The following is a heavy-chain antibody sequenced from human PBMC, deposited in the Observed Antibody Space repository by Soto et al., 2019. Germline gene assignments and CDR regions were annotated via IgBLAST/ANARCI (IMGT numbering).Heavy chain of an antibody. CDR2: IRSKTDGGTP. Sequence: EVQLVESGGGLVQPGESLRLSCAASGFTFTNAWMKWVRQAPGKGLEWVGRIRSKTDGGTPDYAAPVKGRFTISRDDSRNTLYVQMNSLKTEDTAIYYCTTEKGYWGQGTLVTVSS. V-gene: IGHV3-15*07. CDR3: TTEKGY. J-gene: IGHJ4*02. CDR1: GFTFTNAW.